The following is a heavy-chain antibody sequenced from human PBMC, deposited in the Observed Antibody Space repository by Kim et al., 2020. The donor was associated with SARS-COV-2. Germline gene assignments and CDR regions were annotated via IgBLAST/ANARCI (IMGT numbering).Heavy chain of an antibody. V-gene: IGHV2-70*01. CDR3: AREVITKYYFDY. Sequence: YSTSLKTRLTISKDTSKNQVVLTMTNMDPVDTATYYCAREVITKYYFDYWGQGTLVTVSS. J-gene: IGHJ4*02. D-gene: IGHD3-22*01.